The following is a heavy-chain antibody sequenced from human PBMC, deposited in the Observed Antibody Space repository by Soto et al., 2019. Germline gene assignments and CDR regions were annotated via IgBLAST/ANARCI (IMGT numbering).Heavy chain of an antibody. J-gene: IGHJ4*02. V-gene: IGHV3-30*18. CDR1: GFTFSTYG. CDR3: VKDMSYYGSGGQAFDY. CDR2: ISYDGSNK. D-gene: IGHD3-10*01. Sequence: TGGSLRLSCAASGFTFSTYGMHWVRQAPGKGLEWVAVISYDGSNKYYVDSVKGRFTISRDNSKSTLFLQMNSLRAEDTAVYYCVKDMSYYGSGGQAFDYWGQGTLVTVSS.